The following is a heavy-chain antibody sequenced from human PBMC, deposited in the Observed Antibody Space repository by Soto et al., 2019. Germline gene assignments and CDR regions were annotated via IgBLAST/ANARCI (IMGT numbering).Heavy chain of an antibody. V-gene: IGHV3-23*01. J-gene: IGHJ6*02. CDR3: AKDLESSSFHYYYYYGMDV. Sequence: GGSLRLSCAASGFTFSSYAMSWVRQAPGKGLEWVSAISGSGGSTYYADSVKGRFTISRDNSKNTLYLQMNSLRAEDTAVYYCAKDLESSSFHYYYYYGMDVWGQGTTVTVSS. CDR1: GFTFSSYA. CDR2: ISGSGGST. D-gene: IGHD6-6*01.